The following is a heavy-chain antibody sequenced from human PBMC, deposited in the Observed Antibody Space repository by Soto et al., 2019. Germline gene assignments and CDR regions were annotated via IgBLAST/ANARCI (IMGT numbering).Heavy chain of an antibody. D-gene: IGHD3-10*01. CDR3: ARSSPAGYYFDY. Sequence: QVQLQESGPGLVKPSDTLSLTCAVSGYSISSSNWWGWIRQPPGKGLEWIGYIYYSGIAYYNPSRKSRVTMSVDTSMNQFSLNMSSVTAVDTAVYYFARSSPAGYYFDYWGQGTLVTVSS. CDR1: GYSISSSNW. J-gene: IGHJ4*02. CDR2: IYYSGIA. V-gene: IGHV4-28*01.